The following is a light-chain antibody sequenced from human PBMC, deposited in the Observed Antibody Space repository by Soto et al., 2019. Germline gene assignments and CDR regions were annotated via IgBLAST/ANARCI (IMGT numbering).Light chain of an antibody. V-gene: IGLV1-40*01. CDR2: ANS. J-gene: IGLJ1*01. CDR1: SSNIGAGYD. CDR3: RSYDSSLSGYV. Sequence: QSVLTQPPSVSGAPGQRVTISCTGSSSNIGAGYDVHWYQQLPGTAPKLLIYANSNRPSGFPDRFSGSKSGTSASLAITGLQAEDEADYYCRSYDSSLSGYVFGTGTKLTVL.